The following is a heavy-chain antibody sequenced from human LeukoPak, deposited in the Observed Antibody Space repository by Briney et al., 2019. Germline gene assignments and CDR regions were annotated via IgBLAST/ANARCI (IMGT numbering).Heavy chain of an antibody. V-gene: IGHV3-21*01. Sequence: GGSLRLSCAASGFTFSSYSMNWVRQAPGKGLEWVSSISSSSSYIYYADSVKGRFTISRDNSKITLYLQMNSLIPEDTAVYYCARQYISGQWYFDYWGQGTLVTVSS. CDR1: GFTFSSYS. CDR3: ARQYISGQWYFDY. CDR2: ISSSSSYI. J-gene: IGHJ4*02. D-gene: IGHD5-18*01.